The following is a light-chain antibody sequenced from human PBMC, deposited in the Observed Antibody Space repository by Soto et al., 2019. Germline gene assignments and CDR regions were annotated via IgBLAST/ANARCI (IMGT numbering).Light chain of an antibody. CDR3: SSYTSYTTLWV. J-gene: IGLJ3*02. CDR1: SSDVGSYNS. V-gene: IGLV2-14*01. Sequence: QSALTQPASVSGSPGQSITISCTGTSSDVGSYNSVSWYQQHPGKAPKLMIYGVSNRPSGVSNRFSGSKSGNAASLTISGLQAEDEADYYCSSYTSYTTLWVFGGGTKLTVL. CDR2: GVS.